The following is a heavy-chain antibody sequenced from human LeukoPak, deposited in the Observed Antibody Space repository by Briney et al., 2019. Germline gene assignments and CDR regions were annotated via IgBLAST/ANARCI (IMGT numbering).Heavy chain of an antibody. CDR2: IYYSGST. CDR3: ARAMTTDLIDY. J-gene: IGHJ4*02. V-gene: IGHV4-31*03. Sequence: SETLSLTCTVSGGSISSGGYYWSWIRQHPGKGPEWIGYIYYSGSTYYNPSLKSRVTISVDTSKNQFSLKLSSVTAADTAVYYCARAMTTDLIDYWGQGTLVTVSS. D-gene: IGHD4-17*01. CDR1: GGSISSGGYY.